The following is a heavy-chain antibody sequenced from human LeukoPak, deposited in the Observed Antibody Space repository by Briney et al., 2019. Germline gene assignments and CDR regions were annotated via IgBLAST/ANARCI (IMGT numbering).Heavy chain of an antibody. CDR2: IKQDGSEK. D-gene: IGHD4-23*01. CDR3: ARDRVGLLRDY. J-gene: IGHJ4*02. V-gene: IGHV3-7*01. Sequence: PGGSLRLSCAASGFTFSSYWMSWVRQAPGKGLEWVANIKQDGSEKYYVDSVKGRFTISRDNAKNSPYLQMNSLRAEDTAVYYCARDRVGLLRDYWGQGTLVTVSS. CDR1: GFTFSSYW.